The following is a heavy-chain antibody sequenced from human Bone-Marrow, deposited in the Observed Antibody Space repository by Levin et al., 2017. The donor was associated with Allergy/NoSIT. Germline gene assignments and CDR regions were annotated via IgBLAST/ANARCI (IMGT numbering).Heavy chain of an antibody. Sequence: PSETLSLTCTVYGGSFSDYYWTWIRQPPGKGLEWIGEIYSGNTNYNPSLKSRVSMSMDTSQNQFSLKLTSMTAADTAVYYCARGLRQLLSVGESRGAQFDYWGQGSLVIVSS. CDR2: IYSGNT. CDR1: GGSFSDYY. CDR3: ARGLRQLLSVGESRGAQFDY. J-gene: IGHJ4*02. D-gene: IGHD3-10*01. V-gene: IGHV4-34*01.